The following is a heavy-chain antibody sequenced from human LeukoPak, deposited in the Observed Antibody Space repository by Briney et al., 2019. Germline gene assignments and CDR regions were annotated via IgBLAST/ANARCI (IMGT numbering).Heavy chain of an antibody. CDR2: INHSGST. V-gene: IGHV4-34*01. J-gene: IGHJ4*02. D-gene: IGHD5-18*01. Sequence: SETLSLTCAVYGGSFSGYYWSWIRQPPGKGLEWIGEINHSGSTNYNPSLKSRVTISVDTSRNQFSLKLSSVTAADTAVYYCARGPSYGSDYWGQGTLVTVSS. CDR1: GGSFSGYY. CDR3: ARGPSYGSDY.